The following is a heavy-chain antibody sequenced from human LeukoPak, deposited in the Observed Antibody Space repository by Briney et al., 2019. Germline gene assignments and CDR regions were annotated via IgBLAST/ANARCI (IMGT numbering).Heavy chain of an antibody. D-gene: IGHD5-18*01. CDR3: ARDTAMVTSLVY. J-gene: IGHJ4*02. V-gene: IGHV3-30-3*01. Sequence: GGSLRLSCAASGFTFSSYAMHWVRQAPGKGLEWVAVISYDGSNKYYADSVKGRFTISRDNSKNTLYLQMNSLRAEDTAVYYCARDTAMVTSLVYWGQGTLVTVSS. CDR1: GFTFSSYA. CDR2: ISYDGSNK.